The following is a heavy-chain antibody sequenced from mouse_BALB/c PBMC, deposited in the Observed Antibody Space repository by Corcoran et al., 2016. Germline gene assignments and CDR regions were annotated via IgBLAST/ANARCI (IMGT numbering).Heavy chain of an antibody. CDR1: GYTFSSYW. CDR2: ILPGSGST. J-gene: IGHJ3*01. D-gene: IGHD1-2*01. CDR3: ARELRPFAY. V-gene: IGHV1-9*01. Sequence: QVQLQQSGAELMKPEASVKISCKATGYTFSSYWIEWVKQRPGHGLEWIGEILPGSGSTNYNEKFKGKATFTADTSSNTAYMQLSSLTSEDSAVYYCARELRPFAYWGQGTLVTVSA.